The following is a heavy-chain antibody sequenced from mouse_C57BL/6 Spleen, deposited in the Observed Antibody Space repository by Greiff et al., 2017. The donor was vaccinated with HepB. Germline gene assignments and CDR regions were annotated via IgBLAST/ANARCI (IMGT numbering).Heavy chain of an antibody. Sequence: VQLQQSGPELVKPGASVKISCKASGYSFTGYYMNWVKQSPEKSLEWIGEINPSTGGTTYNQKFKAKATLTVDKSSSTAYMQLKSLTSEDSAVYYCASNDVNWYFDVWGTGTTVTVSS. CDR2: INPSTGGT. J-gene: IGHJ1*03. V-gene: IGHV1-42*01. CDR3: ASNDVNWYFDV. D-gene: IGHD2-12*01. CDR1: GYSFTGYY.